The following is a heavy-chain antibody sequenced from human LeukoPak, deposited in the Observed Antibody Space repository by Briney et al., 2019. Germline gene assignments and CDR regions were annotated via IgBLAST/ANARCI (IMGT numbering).Heavy chain of an antibody. Sequence: GRSLRLSCFASGFTFSSYAMHWVRQAPGKGLEWVAVISHDGRDKHYADSVKGRFTISRDNSKKAVYLQMNSLKREDTALYYCARAPQDWRASGDDYSYFYNIDVWGQGTTVTVSS. CDR1: GFTFSSYA. V-gene: IGHV3-30*04. CDR2: ISHDGRDK. J-gene: IGHJ6*02. D-gene: IGHD3-16*01. CDR3: ARAPQDWRASGDDYSYFYNIDV.